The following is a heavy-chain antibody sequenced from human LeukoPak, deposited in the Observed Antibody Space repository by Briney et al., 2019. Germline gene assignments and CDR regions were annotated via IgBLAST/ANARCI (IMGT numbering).Heavy chain of an antibody. J-gene: IGHJ4*02. CDR1: GFTFISYA. Sequence: ARGSLRLSCAASGFTFISYAMHWVCQAPGRGLGWVAFLSFDGSHTNHADAVKGRFTIPRDNSKNTLYLQTNRLRAEATAGYYCARDSHYYGSGSYLCPSDYWGQGTLVPVSS. CDR3: ARDSHYYGSGSYLCPSDY. V-gene: IGHV3-30-3*01. CDR2: LSFDGSHT. D-gene: IGHD3-10*01.